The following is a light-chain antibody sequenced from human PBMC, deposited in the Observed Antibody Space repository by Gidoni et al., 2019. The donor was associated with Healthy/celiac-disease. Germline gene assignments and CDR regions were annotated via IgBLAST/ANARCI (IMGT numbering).Light chain of an antibody. CDR3: QQRRNWPIT. CDR1: QSVSSY. V-gene: IGKV3-11*01. Sequence: EIVSTQSPATLSLSPGERATLSCRASQSVSSYLAWYQQKPGQAPRLLIYAASNRATGLPARFSGSVSGTYFTLTIRSLAPEDFAVYYCQQRRNWPITFGPGTRLEI. J-gene: IGKJ5*01. CDR2: AAS.